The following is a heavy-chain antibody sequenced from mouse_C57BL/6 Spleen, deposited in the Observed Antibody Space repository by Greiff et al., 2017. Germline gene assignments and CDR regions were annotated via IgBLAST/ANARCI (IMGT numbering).Heavy chain of an antibody. J-gene: IGHJ1*03. Sequence: QVQLQQSGAELVRPGASVTLSCKASGYTFTAYEMHWVKQTPVHGLEWIGAIDPETGGTAYNQKFKGKAILTADKSSSTAYMELRSLTSEDSAVYYCTRGCGSSYWYFDVWGTGTTVTVSS. CDR2: IDPETGGT. CDR1: GYTFTAYE. V-gene: IGHV1-15*01. CDR3: TRGCGSSYWYFDV. D-gene: IGHD1-1*01.